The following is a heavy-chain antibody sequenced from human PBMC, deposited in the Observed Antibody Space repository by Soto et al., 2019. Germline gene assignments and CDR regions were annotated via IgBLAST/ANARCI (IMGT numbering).Heavy chain of an antibody. CDR2: ISGSGGST. V-gene: IGHV3-23*01. Sequence: EVQLLESGGGLVQPGGSLRLSCAASGFTFSSYAMSWVRQAPGKGLEWVSAISGSGGSTYYADSVKGRFTISRDNSKNTLYLQMNSLRAEDTAVYYCAKDSPIKVVAALRGGFDPWGQGTLVTVSS. D-gene: IGHD2-15*01. J-gene: IGHJ5*02. CDR1: GFTFSSYA. CDR3: AKDSPIKVVAALRGGFDP.